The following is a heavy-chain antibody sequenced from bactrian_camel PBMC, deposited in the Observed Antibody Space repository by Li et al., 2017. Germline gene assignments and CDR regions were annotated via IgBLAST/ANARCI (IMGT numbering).Heavy chain of an antibody. V-gene: IGHV3S1*01. Sequence: VQLVESGGDLVQPGGSLTLSCAASGFTFSDYRVWWVRQAPGKGLEWVSRINSGGGSTYYADSVKDRFTISRDNAKNTLYLQLNSLKTEDTATYYCAKELYEFDYWGQGTQVTVS. CDR2: INSGGGST. CDR3: AKELYEFDY. J-gene: IGHJ4*01. CDR1: GFTFSDYR.